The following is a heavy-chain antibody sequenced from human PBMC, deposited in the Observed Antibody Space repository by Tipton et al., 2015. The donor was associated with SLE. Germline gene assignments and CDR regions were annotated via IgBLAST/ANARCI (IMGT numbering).Heavy chain of an antibody. Sequence: LRLSCTVSGGSISSHYWSWIRQPPGKGLEWIGYIYYSGSTNYNPSLKSRVTISVDTSKNQFSLKLSSVTAADTAVYYCARRGIAVAGRPSFDPWGQGTLVTVSS. CDR3: ARRGIAVAGRPSFDP. CDR2: IYYSGST. CDR1: GGSISSHY. D-gene: IGHD6-19*01. J-gene: IGHJ5*02. V-gene: IGHV4-59*08.